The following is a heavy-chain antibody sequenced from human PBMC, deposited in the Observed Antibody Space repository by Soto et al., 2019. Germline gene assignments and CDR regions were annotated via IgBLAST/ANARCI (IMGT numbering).Heavy chain of an antibody. CDR1: GFTFSDYY. V-gene: IGHV3-11*01. Sequence: GGSLRLSCAASGFTFSDYYMSWIRQAPGKGLEWVSYISSSGSTIYYADSVKGRFTISRDNAKNSLYLQMNSLRAEDTAVYYCARDHLGLEWLYRDAFDIWGQGTMVTVSS. CDR2: ISSSGSTI. CDR3: ARDHLGLEWLYRDAFDI. J-gene: IGHJ3*02. D-gene: IGHD3-3*01.